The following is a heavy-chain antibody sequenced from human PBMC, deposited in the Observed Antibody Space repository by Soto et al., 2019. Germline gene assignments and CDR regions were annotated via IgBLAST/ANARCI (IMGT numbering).Heavy chain of an antibody. Sequence: EVQLLESGGGFVQPGGSLRLSCAASGFTFSSYAMSWVRQAPGKGLEWVSAISGSGGSTYYADSVKGRFTISRDNSKNTLYLQMNSLRAEDTAVYYCAKVPKFSGIVYYFDYWGQGTLVTVSS. J-gene: IGHJ4*02. D-gene: IGHD2-15*01. CDR1: GFTFSSYA. V-gene: IGHV3-23*01. CDR2: ISGSGGST. CDR3: AKVPKFSGIVYYFDY.